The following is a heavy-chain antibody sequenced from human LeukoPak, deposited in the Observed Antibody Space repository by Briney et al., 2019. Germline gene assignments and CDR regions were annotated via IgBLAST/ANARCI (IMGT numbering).Heavy chain of an antibody. J-gene: IGHJ4*02. CDR2: TYYRSKWSF. CDR3: ARGKYTSFDN. CDR1: GDSIFTNNVA. D-gene: IGHD6-6*01. V-gene: IGHV6-1*01. Sequence: SQALSLTCAISGDSIFTNNVAWNWIRQSPSRGLEWLGRTYYRSKWSFDYAVSVKSRITINADTSKNQFSLQLSSVTPEDTAVYYCARGKYTSFDNWGQGTLVTVSS.